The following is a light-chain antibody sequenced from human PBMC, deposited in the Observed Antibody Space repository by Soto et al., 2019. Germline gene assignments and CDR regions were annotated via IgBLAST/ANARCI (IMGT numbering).Light chain of an antibody. V-gene: IGKV1-39*01. CDR1: QSISSH. CDR2: GAS. J-gene: IGKJ1*01. CDR3: QQSYTTPRT. Sequence: DIQMTHSPSSLSASVGDRVTITCRASQSISSHLNWYQQKAGKAPKHLISGASSLESGVPSRFSGSGSGTDFTLTISSLQPEDFATYYCQQSYTTPRTFGQGTKVEIK.